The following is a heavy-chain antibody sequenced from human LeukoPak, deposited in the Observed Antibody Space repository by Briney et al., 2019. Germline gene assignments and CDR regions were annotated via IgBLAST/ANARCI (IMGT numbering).Heavy chain of an antibody. CDR3: AMELLVPIPLKAFHY. Sequence: ASVKVSCKASGDTFTDYYLHWVRQAPGQGLEWVCGINPANGVTHFAQKFRGRVTVTRDTAITTGYVELSGLTSDDTAVYYCAMELLVPIPLKAFHYWGQGTLVTVSS. CDR1: GDTFTDYY. CDR2: INPANGVT. J-gene: IGHJ4*02. D-gene: IGHD6-13*01. V-gene: IGHV1-2*02.